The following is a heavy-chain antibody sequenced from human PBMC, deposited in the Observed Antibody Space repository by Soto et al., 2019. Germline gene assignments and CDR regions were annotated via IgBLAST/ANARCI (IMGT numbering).Heavy chain of an antibody. J-gene: IGHJ6*02. CDR3: AKDRLANPPYYYYYYGLDV. V-gene: IGHV3-21*01. CDR2: ISSSSSYT. CDR1: GFTFSSYS. Sequence: GSLRLSCAASGFTFSSYSMNWVRQAPGKGLEWVSSISSSSSYTYYADSVKGRFTIPRDNAKNTLYLQMNSLRAADTAVYYCAKDRLANPPYYYYYYGLDVWGQGTTVTVSS.